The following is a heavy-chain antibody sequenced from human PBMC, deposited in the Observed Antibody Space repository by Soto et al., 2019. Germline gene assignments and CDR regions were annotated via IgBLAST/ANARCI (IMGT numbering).Heavy chain of an antibody. V-gene: IGHV3-48*02. CDR1: GFAFSSYT. D-gene: IGHD2-2*01. J-gene: IGHJ4*02. CDR2: ISSSSRTI. Sequence: EVKLVDSGGGLVQPGGSLRLSCAAYGFAFSSYTMNWVRQAPGKGLEWISYISSSSRTIYYADSVKGRFTISRDNAQNSLYLQMTSLRDEDTAVYYCARVPSRALDYWGQGTLVTVSS. CDR3: ARVPSRALDY.